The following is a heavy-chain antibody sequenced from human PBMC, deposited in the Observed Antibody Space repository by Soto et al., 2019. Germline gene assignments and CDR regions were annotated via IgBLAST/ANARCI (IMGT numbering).Heavy chain of an antibody. CDR1: GVSFSGYY. V-gene: IGHV4-34*01. CDR2: INHSGST. Sequence: SEPLSLTCAVYGVSFSGYYWSWIRQLPGKVLEWIGEINHSGSTNYNPSPKSRVTISVDTSKNQFSLKLSSVTAADTAVYYCARGPITTNPRFDPWGQGTLVTVSS. CDR3: ARGPITTNPRFDP. D-gene: IGHD3-22*01. J-gene: IGHJ5*02.